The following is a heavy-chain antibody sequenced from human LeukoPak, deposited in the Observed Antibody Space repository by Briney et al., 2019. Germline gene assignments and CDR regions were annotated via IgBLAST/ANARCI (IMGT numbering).Heavy chain of an antibody. D-gene: IGHD4-23*01. CDR1: GGTFSSYA. V-gene: IGHV1-69*05. J-gene: IGHJ3*02. CDR3: ARAPDMYLGGAFDI. CDR2: IIPIFGTA. Sequence: ASVKVSCKASGGTFSSYAISWVRQAPGQGLEWMGRIIPIFGTANYAQKFQGRVTITTDESTSTAYIELSSLRSEDTAVYYCARAPDMYLGGAFDIWGQGTMVTVSS.